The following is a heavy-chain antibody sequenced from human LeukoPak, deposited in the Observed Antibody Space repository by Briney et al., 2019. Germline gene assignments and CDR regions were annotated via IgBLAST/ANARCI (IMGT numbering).Heavy chain of an antibody. J-gene: IGHJ6*03. D-gene: IGHD4-11*01. Sequence: ASVNVSCKASGYSFTSFGITWVRQAPGQGREWMGWISVYNGNTNYAQKVQGRVTMTTDTSTSTAYMELRSLRSDDMAVYYCARADYSNYGVGHYYYYMDVWGKGTTVIVSS. CDR1: GYSFTSFG. CDR3: ARADYSNYGVGHYYYYMDV. V-gene: IGHV1-18*03. CDR2: ISVYNGNT.